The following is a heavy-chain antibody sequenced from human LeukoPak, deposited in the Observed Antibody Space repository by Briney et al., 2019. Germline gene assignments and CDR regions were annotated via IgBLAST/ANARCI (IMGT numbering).Heavy chain of an antibody. V-gene: IGHV4-59*01. CDR3: ASRKLGNDY. CDR2: IYYTGT. Sequence: PSETLSLTCTVSGGSISSYYWSWIRQSPGKGLEWIGYIYYTGTSYNPSLKSRVTILADTSKNQFSLKLISVTAAATAVYYCASRKLGNDYWGQGTLVTVSS. CDR1: GGSISSYY. D-gene: IGHD7-27*01. J-gene: IGHJ4*02.